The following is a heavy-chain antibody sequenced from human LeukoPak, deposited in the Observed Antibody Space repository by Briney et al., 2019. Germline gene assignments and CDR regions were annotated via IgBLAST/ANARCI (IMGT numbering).Heavy chain of an antibody. Sequence: GESLKISCKGSGYSFTSYWIGWVRQMPGKGLEWMGIIYPVDSDTRYSPSFQGQVTISADKSISTAYLQWSSLKASDTAMYYCARLPPGAMVRGDDAFDIWGQGTMVTVSS. CDR2: IYPVDSDT. CDR3: ARLPPGAMVRGDDAFDI. J-gene: IGHJ3*02. V-gene: IGHV5-51*01. CDR1: GYSFTSYW. D-gene: IGHD3-10*01.